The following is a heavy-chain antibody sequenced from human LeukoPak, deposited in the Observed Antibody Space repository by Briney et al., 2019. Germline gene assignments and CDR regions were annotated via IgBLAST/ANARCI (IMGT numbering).Heavy chain of an antibody. J-gene: IGHJ5*02. Sequence: HAGGSLRLSCAASGFTFSSYAMSWVRHAPGEGLEWVSAISDSGGTTYYADSVKGRFTISRDNSKNTLYLQMNSLRGEDTAVYYCAKLTRGYCSSTACPNWFDPWGQGTLVTVSS. CDR3: AKLTRGYCSSTACPNWFDP. V-gene: IGHV3-23*01. D-gene: IGHD2-2*01. CDR2: ISDSGGTT. CDR1: GFTFSSYA.